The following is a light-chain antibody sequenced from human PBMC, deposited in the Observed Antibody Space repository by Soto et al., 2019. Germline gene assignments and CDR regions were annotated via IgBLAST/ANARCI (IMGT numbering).Light chain of an antibody. V-gene: IGKV1-5*03. J-gene: IGKJ5*01. CDR3: QQYNSYSIT. CDR2: KAS. Sequence: PSTLSASVGDRVTIRCGASQSVSTYLAWYQQKKGKAPNLLIYKASSLESGVPSRFSGSGSGTEFTLTISSLQPDDFATYYCQQYNSYSITLGQGTRLEIK. CDR1: QSVSTY.